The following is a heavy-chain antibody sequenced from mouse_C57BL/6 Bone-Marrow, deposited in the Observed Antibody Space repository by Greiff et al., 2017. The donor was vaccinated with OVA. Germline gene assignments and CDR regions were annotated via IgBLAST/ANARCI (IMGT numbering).Heavy chain of an antibody. J-gene: IGHJ1*03. D-gene: IGHD1-1*01. V-gene: IGHV1-15*01. CDR1: GYTFTDYE. CDR2: IDPETGGT. Sequence: VQLQQSGAELVRPGASVTLSCKASGYTFTDYEMHWVKQTPVHGLEWIGAIDPETGGTAYNQKFKGKAILTADKSSSTAYMELRSLTSEDSAVYYSTKGSSSSCIDVWGTGTTVTVSS. CDR3: TKGSSSSCIDV.